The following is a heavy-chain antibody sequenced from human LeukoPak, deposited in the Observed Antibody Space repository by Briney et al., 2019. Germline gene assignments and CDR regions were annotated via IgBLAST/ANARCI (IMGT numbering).Heavy chain of an antibody. CDR2: INHSGST. CDR1: GGSFSGYY. J-gene: IGHJ5*02. Sequence: SETLSLTCAVYGGSFSGYYWSWIRQPPGKGLEWIGEINHSGSTNYNPSLKSRVTISVDTSKNQFSLKLSSVTAADTAVYYCAREWNKGGSYNHGWFDPWGQGTLVTVSS. CDR3: AREWNKGGSYNHGWFDP. D-gene: IGHD1-26*01. V-gene: IGHV4-34*01.